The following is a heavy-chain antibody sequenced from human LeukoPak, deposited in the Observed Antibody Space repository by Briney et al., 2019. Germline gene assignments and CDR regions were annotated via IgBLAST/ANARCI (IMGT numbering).Heavy chain of an antibody. D-gene: IGHD4-23*01. Sequence: GGSLRLSCAASGFTFDDYAMRWVRQAPGKGLEWVSLISWDGGSTYYADSVKGRFTISRDNSKNSLYLQMNSLRAEDTALYYCAKDKGNSVFIDYWGQGTLVTVSS. J-gene: IGHJ4*02. CDR2: ISWDGGST. CDR3: AKDKGNSVFIDY. V-gene: IGHV3-43D*03. CDR1: GFTFDDYA.